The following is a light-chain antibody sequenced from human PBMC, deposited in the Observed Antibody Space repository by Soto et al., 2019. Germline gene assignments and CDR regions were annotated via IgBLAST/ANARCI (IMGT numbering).Light chain of an antibody. Sequence: SCRASQSVDIYLAWYRHINGQAPRLLIYDASNRATGIPDRFSGGGYGTDVNLTVSSLETGDFAVYYGQQRSNLPPTFGQGTRLEIK. V-gene: IGKV3-11*01. CDR2: DAS. CDR1: QSVDIY. J-gene: IGKJ5*01. CDR3: QQRSNLPPT.